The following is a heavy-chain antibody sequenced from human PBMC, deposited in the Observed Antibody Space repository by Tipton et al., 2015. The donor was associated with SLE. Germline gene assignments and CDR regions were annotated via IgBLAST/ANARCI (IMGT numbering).Heavy chain of an antibody. J-gene: IGHJ4*02. V-gene: IGHV4-39*01. CDR2: IYYSGST. Sequence: TLSLTCTVSGDSINGSSYYWGWIRQPPGKGLEWIGSIYYSGSTYYNPSPKSRVTISVDTSKNQFSLKLSSVTAADTAVYYCARQLRFFDYWGQGTLVTVSS. D-gene: IGHD5-12*01. CDR3: ARQLRFFDY. CDR1: GDSINGSSYY.